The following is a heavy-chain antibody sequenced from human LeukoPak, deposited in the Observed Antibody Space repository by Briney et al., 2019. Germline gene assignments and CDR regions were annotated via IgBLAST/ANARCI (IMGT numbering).Heavy chain of an antibody. CDR3: ARRYSSGLMDV. V-gene: IGHV1-46*01. Sequence: GSVTVSCKASGYTFTSYYMHWVRQAPGQGVEWMGLIKPNGGGTNYAQTSQGRVTITRDRSTSTVYMELSSLRSEDTAVYYCARRYSSGLMDVWGKGTTITVSS. CDR1: GYTFTSYY. CDR2: IKPNGGGT. D-gene: IGHD6-19*01. J-gene: IGHJ6*04.